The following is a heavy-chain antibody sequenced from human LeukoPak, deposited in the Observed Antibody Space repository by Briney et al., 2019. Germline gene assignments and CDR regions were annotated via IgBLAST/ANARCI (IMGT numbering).Heavy chain of an antibody. J-gene: IGHJ3*02. CDR3: ASGSYLVGAFDI. D-gene: IGHD1-26*01. CDR1: GFTFSSYS. V-gene: IGHV3-21*04. Sequence: PGGSLRLSCAASGFTFSSYSMNWVRQAPGKGLEWVSSISSSSSYIYYADSVKGRFTISRDNAKNSLYLQMNSLRAEDTAVYYCASGSYLVGAFDIWGQGTMVTVSS. CDR2: ISSSSSYI.